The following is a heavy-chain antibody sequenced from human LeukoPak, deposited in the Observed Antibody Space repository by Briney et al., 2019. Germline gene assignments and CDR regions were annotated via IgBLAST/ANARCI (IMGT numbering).Heavy chain of an antibody. CDR2: ISGSGGST. V-gene: IGHV3-23*01. CDR3: AKDLEYGRYSYGDFDY. CDR1: GFTFSSYA. J-gene: IGHJ4*02. Sequence: GGSLRLSCAASGFTFSSYAMSWVRQAPGKGLEWVSAISGSGGSTYYADSVKGRFTISRDNSKNTLYLQMNSLRAEDTAVYYCAKDLEYGRYSYGDFDYWGQGTLVTVSS. D-gene: IGHD5-18*01.